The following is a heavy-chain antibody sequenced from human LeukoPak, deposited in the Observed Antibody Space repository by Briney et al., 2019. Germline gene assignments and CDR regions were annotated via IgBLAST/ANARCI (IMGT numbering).Heavy chain of an antibody. Sequence: ASVKVSCKPSGYTFTSYDINWVPQAPGQGLEWMGWMNPNSGNTGYAQKFQGRVTMTSNTSISTAYMELSSLRSEDTAVYYCARVYSSGYDDYWGQGTLVTVSS. V-gene: IGHV1-8*01. CDR3: ARVYSSGYDDY. J-gene: IGHJ4*02. CDR2: MNPNSGNT. D-gene: IGHD3-22*01. CDR1: GYTFTSYD.